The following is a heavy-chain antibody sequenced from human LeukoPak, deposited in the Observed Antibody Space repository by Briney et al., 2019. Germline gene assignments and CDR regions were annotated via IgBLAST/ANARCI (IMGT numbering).Heavy chain of an antibody. CDR2: INHSGST. V-gene: IGHV4-34*01. Sequence: SETLSLTCAVYGGSFSDYYWSWIRQPPGKGLEWIGEINHSGSTNYNPSLKSRVTISVDTSKNQFSLKLSSVTAADTAVYYCARREVGARRFDYWGQGTLVTVSS. D-gene: IGHD1-26*01. CDR3: ARREVGARRFDY. J-gene: IGHJ4*02. CDR1: GGSFSDYY.